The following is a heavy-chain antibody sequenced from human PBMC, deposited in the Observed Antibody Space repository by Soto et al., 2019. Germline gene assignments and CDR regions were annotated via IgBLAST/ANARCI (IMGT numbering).Heavy chain of an antibody. J-gene: IGHJ4*02. V-gene: IGHV3-23*01. CDR1: GFTSSSYA. CDR2: MSGSDGAT. D-gene: IGHD6-13*01. Sequence: GGSLRLPCAASGFTSSSYAMSWVRQAPGKGLEWVSVMSGSDGATVYADSVKGRFTVSRDISKDTLYLQMNSLRAEDTALYYCAKNRGNSWYHFDLWGQGTLVTVSS. CDR3: AKNRGNSWYHFDL.